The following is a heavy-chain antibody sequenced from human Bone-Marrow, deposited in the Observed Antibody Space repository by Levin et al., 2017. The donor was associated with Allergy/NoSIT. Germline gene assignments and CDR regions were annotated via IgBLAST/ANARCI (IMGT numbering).Heavy chain of an antibody. V-gene: IGHV3-30*18. CDR1: GLTFSSYG. CDR2: SSHDGTNK. Sequence: GGSLRLSCVASGLTFSSYGMPWVRQAPGKGLEWVAVSSHDGTNKHYADSVKGRFTISRDNSKNTLYLEMTSLRHEDTAAYFCAKDQREGYCTDGTCYLEMDVWGQGITVTVSS. J-gene: IGHJ6*02. CDR3: AKDQREGYCTDGTCYLEMDV. D-gene: IGHD2-8*01.